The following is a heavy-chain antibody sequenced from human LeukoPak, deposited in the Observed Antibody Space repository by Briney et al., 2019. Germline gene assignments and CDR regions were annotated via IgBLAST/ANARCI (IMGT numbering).Heavy chain of an antibody. J-gene: IGHJ5*02. V-gene: IGHV4-34*01. CDR3: ARRYSYGSGLAP. CDR2: INHSGST. Sequence: KPSETLSLTCAVYGGSFSGYYWSWIRQPPGKGLEWIGEINHSGSTNYNPSLKSRVTISVDTSKNQFSLKLSSVTAADTAVYYCARRYSYGSGLAPWGQGTLVTVSS. CDR1: GGSFSGYY. D-gene: IGHD5-18*01.